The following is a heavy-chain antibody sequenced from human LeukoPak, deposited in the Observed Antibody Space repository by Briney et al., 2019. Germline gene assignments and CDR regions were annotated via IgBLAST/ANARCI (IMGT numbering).Heavy chain of an antibody. J-gene: IGHJ3*02. CDR2: ISSSGSTK. V-gene: IGHV3-48*03. D-gene: IGHD6-19*01. CDR3: VKRYSSGWRNAFDI. CDR1: GFTFNSYE. Sequence: GGSLRLSCAASGFTFNSYEINWVRQAPGKGLEWVSYISSSGSTKYYADSVKGRFTISRDNAKNTLYLQMNSLRAEDTAIYYCVKRYSSGWRNAFDIWGQGTMVTVSS.